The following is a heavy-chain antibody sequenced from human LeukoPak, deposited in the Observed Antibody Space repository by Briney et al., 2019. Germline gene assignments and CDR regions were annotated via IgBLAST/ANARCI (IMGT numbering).Heavy chain of an antibody. CDR1: GGSISSYY. Sequence: SETLSLTCTVSGGSISSYYWSWIRQPPGKGLEGIGYIYYSGSTNYNPSLKSRVTISVDTSKNQFSLKLSSVTAADTAVYYCARATVTTWIDPDRYYFDYWGQGTLVTVSS. CDR2: IYYSGST. D-gene: IGHD4-17*01. V-gene: IGHV4-59*01. J-gene: IGHJ4*02. CDR3: ARATVTTWIDPDRYYFDY.